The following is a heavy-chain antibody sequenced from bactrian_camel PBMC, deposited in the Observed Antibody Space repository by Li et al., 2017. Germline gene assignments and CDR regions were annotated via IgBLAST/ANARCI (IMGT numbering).Heavy chain of an antibody. CDR1: GFAFPSTD. CDR2: IDSDGGT. Sequence: DVQLVESGGGLVQPGESLRLSCVASGFAFPSTDMTWVRQAPGAKEREPVAIIDSDGGTSYAVSVKGRFTLSKDIAKNTLYLQLDSLRTEDTAMYYCAKDGDTKDGAWPVYNYWGQGTQVTVS. V-gene: IGHV3S42*01. J-gene: IGHJ4*01. CDR3: AKDGDTKDGAWPVYNY. D-gene: IGHD1*01.